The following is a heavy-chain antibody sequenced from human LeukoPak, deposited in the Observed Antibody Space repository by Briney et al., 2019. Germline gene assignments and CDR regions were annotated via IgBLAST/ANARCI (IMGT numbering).Heavy chain of an antibody. J-gene: IGHJ5*02. CDR2: INPSGGST. Sequence: GASVTVSCKASGYSFSSYYMHWVRQAPGQGLEWMGIINPSGGSTSYAQKFQGRVTMTRDTSTSTVYMDLSSLRSEDTAVYYCARSYGDYAFDPWGQGTLVTVSS. CDR1: GYSFSSYY. CDR3: ARSYGDYAFDP. D-gene: IGHD4-17*01. V-gene: IGHV1-46*01.